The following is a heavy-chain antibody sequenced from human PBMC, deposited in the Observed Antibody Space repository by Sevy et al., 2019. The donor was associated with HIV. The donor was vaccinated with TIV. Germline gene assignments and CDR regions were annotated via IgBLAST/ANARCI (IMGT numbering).Heavy chain of an antibody. J-gene: IGHJ5*02. CDR2: IYYSGST. CDR3: ARENGDSSGYHNNWFDP. CDR1: GGSISSYY. V-gene: IGHV4-59*01. Sequence: SETLSLTCTVSGGSISSYYWSWIRQPPGKGLEWIGYIYYSGSTNYNPSLKSRVTISVDTSKNQFSLKLSSVTAADTDVYYCARENGDSSGYHNNWFDPWGHGTLVTVSS. D-gene: IGHD3-22*01.